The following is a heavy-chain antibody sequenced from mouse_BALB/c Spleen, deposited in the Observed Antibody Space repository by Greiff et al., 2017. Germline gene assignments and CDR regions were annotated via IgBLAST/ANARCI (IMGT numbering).Heavy chain of an antibody. J-gene: IGHJ4*01. Sequence: VQLKESGPGLVKPSQSLSLTCTVTGYSITSDYAWNWIRQFPGNKLEWMGYISYSGSTSYNPSLKSRISITRDTSKNQFFLQLNSVTTEDTATYYCARSVTTVPPYAMDYWGQGTSVTVSS. CDR3: ARSVTTVPPYAMDY. CDR2: ISYSGST. D-gene: IGHD1-1*01. V-gene: IGHV3-2*02. CDR1: GYSITSDYA.